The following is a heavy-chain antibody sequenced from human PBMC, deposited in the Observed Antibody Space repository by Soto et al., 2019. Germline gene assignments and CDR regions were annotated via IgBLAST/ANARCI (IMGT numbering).Heavy chain of an antibody. J-gene: IGHJ4*02. CDR3: ARAGSSSDPGFDY. Sequence: SGKVSCKDSGGTFSSYDISWVRQAPGQGLEWMAGTIPIFGTANYAQKFQGRVTITADESTSTAYMELRSLRSEDTAVYYCARAGSSSDPGFDYLGQGTLVTVSS. V-gene: IGHV1-69*13. CDR2: TIPIFGTA. CDR1: GGTFSSYD. D-gene: IGHD6-6*01.